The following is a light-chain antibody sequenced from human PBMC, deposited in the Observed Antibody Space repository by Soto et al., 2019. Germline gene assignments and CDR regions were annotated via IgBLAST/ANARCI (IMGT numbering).Light chain of an antibody. Sequence: QSALTQPDSVSGSPGQSITISCTGTTSDIGSYKFVSWYQQHPGKAPKLMIYEGGMRPSGVSDRFSASKSGNTASLTISGLQAEDEAAYYCCSHAGDHVVFGGGTKLTVL. CDR3: CSHAGDHVV. CDR1: TSDIGSYKF. J-gene: IGLJ2*01. CDR2: EGG. V-gene: IGLV2-23*01.